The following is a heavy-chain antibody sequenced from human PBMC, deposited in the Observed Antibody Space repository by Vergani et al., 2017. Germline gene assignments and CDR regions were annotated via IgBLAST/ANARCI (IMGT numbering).Heavy chain of an antibody. Sequence: EVDLVESGGGLAQPGGSLRLSCEASGITFWKFVMHWVRQGPGKGLEWVSGISWNSGAVDYADSVRGRFTISRDNAKNSLFLEMNSLRVEDTAVYFCTKGSVYYHDSAGHGYDRYTGFDLWGRGTLVTVSS. CDR3: TKGSVYYHDSAGHGYDRYTGFDL. CDR2: ISWNSGAV. D-gene: IGHD5-12*01. J-gene: IGHJ3*01. V-gene: IGHV3-9*01. CDR1: GITFWKFV.